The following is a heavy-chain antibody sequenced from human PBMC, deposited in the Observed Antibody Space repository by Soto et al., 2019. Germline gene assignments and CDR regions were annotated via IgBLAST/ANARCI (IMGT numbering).Heavy chain of an antibody. CDR1: GFTFSSYA. V-gene: IGHV3-30-3*01. D-gene: IGHD3-3*01. Sequence: QVQLVESGGGVGQPGRSLRLSCAASGFTFSSYAMHWVRQAPGKGLEWVAVISYDGSNKYYADSVKGRFTISRDNSKNTLFLQMNSLRAEDTAVYYCAREIERLLGCWGQGTLVTVSS. J-gene: IGHJ4*02. CDR3: AREIERLLGC. CDR2: ISYDGSNK.